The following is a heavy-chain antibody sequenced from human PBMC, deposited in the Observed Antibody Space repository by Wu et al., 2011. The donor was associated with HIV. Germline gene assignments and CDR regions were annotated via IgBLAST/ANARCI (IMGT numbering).Heavy chain of an antibody. J-gene: IGHJ6*03. CDR2: VNPNTGGT. D-gene: IGHD6-6*01. CDR3: ARDGSSAQLDLYYNHMDV. CDR1: GYTFIDYY. V-gene: IGHV1-2*02. Sequence: QVQLVQSGAEVKKPGASVKVSCKASGYTFIDYYIHWVRQAPGQGLEWMGWVNPNTGGTSSAQTFQGRVSMTRDTSISTAYMELSGLTSDDTAVYYCARDGSSAQLDLYYNHMDVWGKGDHGHRLL.